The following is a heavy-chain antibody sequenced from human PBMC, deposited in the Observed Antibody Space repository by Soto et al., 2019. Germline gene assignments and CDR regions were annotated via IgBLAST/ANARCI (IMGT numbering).Heavy chain of an antibody. J-gene: IGHJ4*02. CDR3: ARDSDPTWIQLWTTISGADY. D-gene: IGHD5-18*01. V-gene: IGHV3-30*04. CDR1: GFTFSSYA. Sequence: GGSLRLSCAASGFTFSSYAMHWVRKAPGKGLEWVAVISYDGSNKYYADSVEGRFTISRDNSKNTLYLQMNSLRAEDTAVYYCARDSDPTWIQLWTTISGADYWGQGTLVTVSS. CDR2: ISYDGSNK.